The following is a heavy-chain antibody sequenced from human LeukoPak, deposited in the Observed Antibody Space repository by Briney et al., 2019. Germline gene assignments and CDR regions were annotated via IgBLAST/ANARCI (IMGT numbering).Heavy chain of an antibody. Sequence: ASVKVSCKASAYNFTSYGISWVRQAPGQGLEWMGWISAYNGNTNYAQKFQGRVTMTTDTSTSTAYMELRSLRSDDTAVYYCARDIAAAATFDYWGQGTLVTVSS. CDR2: ISAYNGNT. CDR3: ARDIAAAATFDY. D-gene: IGHD6-13*01. CDR1: AYNFTSYG. J-gene: IGHJ4*02. V-gene: IGHV1-18*01.